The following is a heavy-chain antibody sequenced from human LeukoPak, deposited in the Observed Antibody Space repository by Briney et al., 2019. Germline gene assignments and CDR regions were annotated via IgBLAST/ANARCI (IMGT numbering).Heavy chain of an antibody. V-gene: IGHV3-53*01. Sequence: PGGSLRLSCAASGFTVSSSYMSWVRQAPGKGLEWVSVIYSGGSTYYADSVKGRFTISRDNSKNTLYLQMNSLRVEDTAVYYCVRDARYTPEWWGQGTLVTVSS. CDR2: IYSGGST. D-gene: IGHD3-3*01. J-gene: IGHJ4*02. CDR1: GFTVSSSY. CDR3: VRDARYTPEW.